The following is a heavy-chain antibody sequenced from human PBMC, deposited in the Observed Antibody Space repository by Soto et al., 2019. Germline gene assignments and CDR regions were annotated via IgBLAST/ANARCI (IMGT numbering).Heavy chain of an antibody. V-gene: IGHV4-30-4*01. Sequence: SETLSLTCTVSGGSISSGDYYWSWIRQPPGKGLEWIGYIYHSGSTYYNPSLKSRVSISVDRSKNQFSLKLSSVTAADTAVYYCARGIVLMGRHDAFDIWGQGTMVTVSS. J-gene: IGHJ3*02. D-gene: IGHD2-8*01. CDR1: GGSISSGDYY. CDR3: ARGIVLMGRHDAFDI. CDR2: IYHSGST.